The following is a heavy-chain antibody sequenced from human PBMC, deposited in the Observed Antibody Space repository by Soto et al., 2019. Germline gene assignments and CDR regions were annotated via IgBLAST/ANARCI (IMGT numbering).Heavy chain of an antibody. CDR1: GFTFSSYS. CDR3: ARMDYYASSGYDAFDI. D-gene: IGHD3-22*01. CDR2: ISSSSSYI. Sequence: EVQLVESGGGLVKPGGSLRLSCAASGFTFSSYSMNWVRQAPGKGLEWVSSISSSSSYIYYADSVKGRFTISRDNAKNSLYLQMNSLRAEDTAVYYCARMDYYASSGYDAFDIWGQGTMVTVSS. V-gene: IGHV3-21*01. J-gene: IGHJ3*02.